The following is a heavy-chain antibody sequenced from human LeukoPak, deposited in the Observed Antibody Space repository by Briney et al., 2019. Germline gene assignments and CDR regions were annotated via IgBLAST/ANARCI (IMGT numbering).Heavy chain of an antibody. V-gene: IGHV3-7*01. D-gene: IGHD1-14*01. Sequence: SCKASGGTFSSYAISWVRQAPGKGLEWVANIKEDGSEKYYVDSVKSRFTISRDNAKNSLYLQMNSLRAEDTAVYYCARWGTPRGDYWGQGTLVTVSS. CDR1: GGTFSSYA. CDR3: ARWGTPRGDY. CDR2: IKEDGSEK. J-gene: IGHJ4*02.